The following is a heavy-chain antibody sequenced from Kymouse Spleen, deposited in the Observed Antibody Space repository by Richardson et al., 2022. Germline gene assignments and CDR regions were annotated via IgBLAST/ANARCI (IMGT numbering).Heavy chain of an antibody. CDR1: GFTFSSYG. Sequence: QVQLVESGGGVVQPGRSLRLSCAASGFTFSSYGMHWVRQAPGKGLEWVAVISYDGSNKYYADSVKGRFTISRDNSKNTLYLQMNSLRAEDTAVYYCAKAPDYSNYDYWGQGTLVTVSS. V-gene: IGHV3-30*18. D-gene: IGHD4-11,IGHD4-11*01. CDR3: AKAPDYSNYDY. J-gene: IGHJ4*02. CDR2: ISYDGSNK.